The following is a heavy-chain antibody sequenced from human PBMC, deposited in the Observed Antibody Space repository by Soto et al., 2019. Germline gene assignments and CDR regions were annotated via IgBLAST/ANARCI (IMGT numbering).Heavy chain of an antibody. V-gene: IGHV1-46*03. CDR1: GYSFAIYY. CDR3: ARDGEDSGYDLDY. J-gene: IGHJ4*02. D-gene: IGHD5-12*01. Sequence: ASVKVSCKASGYSFAIYYIHWVRQAPGQGLEWMGLISPGGGSTRYTENFQGRVTMTRDTSTSTVYMELGTLRSEDTAVYYCARDGEDSGYDLDYWGQGTLVTVSS. CDR2: ISPGGGST.